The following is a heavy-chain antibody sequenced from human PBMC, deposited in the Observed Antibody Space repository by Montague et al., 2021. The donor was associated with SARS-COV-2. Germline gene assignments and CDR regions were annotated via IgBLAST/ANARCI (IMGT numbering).Heavy chain of an antibody. CDR2: ISHSGSA. Sequence: SETLSLTCAVYGGSFSDYKWTWIRQSPGKGLEWIGQISHSGSANYNPSLKSRVTISVDTAKNQFSLKLTFVNVADTAVYYCTRGAPGYWGQGTVVTVSS. V-gene: IGHV4-34*01. CDR1: GGSFSDYK. CDR3: TRGAPGY. J-gene: IGHJ4*02.